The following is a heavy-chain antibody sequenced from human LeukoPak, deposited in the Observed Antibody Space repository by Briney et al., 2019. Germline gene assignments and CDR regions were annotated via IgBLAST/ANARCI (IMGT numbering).Heavy chain of an antibody. D-gene: IGHD5-12*01. CDR3: ARARQGSGYDSSDY. V-gene: IGHV3-21*01. CDR1: GFTFSSYS. Sequence: GGSLRLSCAASGFTFSSYSMDWVRQAPGKGLEWVSFISGSSSYIYYADSLRGRFTISRDNAKNSLHLQMNSLRAEDTAVNYCARARQGSGYDSSDYWGQGTLVTVSS. CDR2: ISGSSSYI. J-gene: IGHJ4*02.